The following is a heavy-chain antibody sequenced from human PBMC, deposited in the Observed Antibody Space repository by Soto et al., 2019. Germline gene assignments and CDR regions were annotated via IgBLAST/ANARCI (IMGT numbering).Heavy chain of an antibody. J-gene: IGHJ4*02. V-gene: IGHV3-33*01. D-gene: IGHD1-7*01. CDR1: GFTFSDYG. Sequence: GGSLRLSCVASGFTFSDYGIHWVRQAPDKGLEWVAVVWFDGSIQYYGDSVKGRFTISRDNSNNTVDLQMNNLRAEDTAVYYCARVDFGGNSYYFDYWGQGXPVTVYS. CDR3: ARVDFGGNSYYFDY. CDR2: VWFDGSIQ.